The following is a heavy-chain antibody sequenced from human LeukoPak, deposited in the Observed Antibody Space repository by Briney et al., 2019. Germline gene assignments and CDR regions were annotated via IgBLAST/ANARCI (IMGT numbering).Heavy chain of an antibody. Sequence: SETLSLTCTVSGGSISSSSYYRGWIRQPPGKGLEWIGSIYYSGSTYYNPSLKSRVTISVDTSKNQFSLKLSSVTAADTAVYYCARHVGWGVATTLYYFDYWGQGTLVTVSS. CDR1: GGSISSSSYY. J-gene: IGHJ4*02. CDR3: ARHVGWGVATTLYYFDY. D-gene: IGHD2-15*01. CDR2: IYYSGST. V-gene: IGHV4-39*01.